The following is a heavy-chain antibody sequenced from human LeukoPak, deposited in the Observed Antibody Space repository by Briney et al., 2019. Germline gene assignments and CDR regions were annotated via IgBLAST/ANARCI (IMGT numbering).Heavy chain of an antibody. CDR1: GYSFTSYW. CDR3: ATSARNGAVAGTHLDGI. V-gene: IGHV5-51*01. D-gene: IGHD6-19*01. Sequence: GESLKISCKGSGYSFTSYWIGWVRPMPGKGLEWMGIIYPGDSDTRYSPSFQGQVTISADKSISTAYLQWSSLKASDTAMYYCATSARNGAVAGTHLDGIWGQGTMVTVSS. CDR2: IYPGDSDT. J-gene: IGHJ3*02.